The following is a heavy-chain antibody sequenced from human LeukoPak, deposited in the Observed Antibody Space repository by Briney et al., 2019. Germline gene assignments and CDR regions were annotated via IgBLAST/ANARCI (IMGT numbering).Heavy chain of an antibody. CDR1: GFSFDDYT. V-gene: IGHV3-43*01. J-gene: IGHJ4*02. CDR3: GKDIGISSSRTSDY. Sequence: GSLRLSCAASGFSFDDYTMHWVRQAPGKGLEWVSLISWDGSITDYAGSVKGRFTISRDNSKDSLYLQMNSLRTEDTALYYCGKDIGISSSRTSDYWGQGTLVTVSS. D-gene: IGHD6-6*01. CDR2: ISWDGSIT.